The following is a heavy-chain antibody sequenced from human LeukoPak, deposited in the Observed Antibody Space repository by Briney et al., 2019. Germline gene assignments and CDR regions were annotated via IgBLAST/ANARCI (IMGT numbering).Heavy chain of an antibody. CDR3: AKGAIAALNAYFDY. CDR1: GFSFSSYT. Sequence: TGGSLRLSCAASGFSFSSYTMNWVRQAPGKGLEWVSSISSSSDYIYYADSVKGRFTISRDNSKNTLYLQMNSLRAEDTAVYYCAKGAIAALNAYFDYWGQGTLVTVSS. J-gene: IGHJ4*02. CDR2: ISSSSDYI. V-gene: IGHV3-21*04. D-gene: IGHD2-15*01.